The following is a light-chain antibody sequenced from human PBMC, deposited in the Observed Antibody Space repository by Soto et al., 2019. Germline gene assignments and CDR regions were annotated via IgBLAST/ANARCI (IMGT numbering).Light chain of an antibody. CDR1: LSISRY. Sequence: DIELTQSPSSLSASVGDRVIITCRASLSISRYLHWYHQQPGKGPKVLIYGASSLQIGVSSRFSGIGSGTDFTLTISSVRPEDLGSFYCQQTFNSPITFGQGTRLEI. CDR3: QQTFNSPIT. CDR2: GAS. V-gene: IGKV1-39*01. J-gene: IGKJ5*01.